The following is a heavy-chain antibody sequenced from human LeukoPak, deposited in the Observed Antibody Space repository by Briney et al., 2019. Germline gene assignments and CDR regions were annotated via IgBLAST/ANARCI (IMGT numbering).Heavy chain of an antibody. J-gene: IGHJ3*02. Sequence: SETLSLTCAVSGGSISSYYWSWIRQPAGKGLEWVGRTYTSGSTNYNPSLKSRVTISGDTSKNQFSLKLSSVTAAHTAVYYCAKQYSGGWSDAFDIWGQGTMVTVSS. CDR3: AKQYSGGWSDAFDI. V-gene: IGHV4-4*07. CDR1: GGSISSYY. D-gene: IGHD6-19*01. CDR2: TYTSGST.